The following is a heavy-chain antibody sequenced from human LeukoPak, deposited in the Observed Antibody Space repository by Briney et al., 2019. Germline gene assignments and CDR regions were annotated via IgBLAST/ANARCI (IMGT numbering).Heavy chain of an antibody. CDR1: GYTFTSYD. J-gene: IGHJ4*02. CDR2: MNPNSGNT. V-gene: IGHV1-8*01. Sequence: ASVKVSCKASGYTFTSYDINWVRQAPGQGLEWMGWMNPNSGNTGYAQKFQGRVTMTRNTSISTAYMELSSLRSEDTAVYYCASRITMVRGVMGWGQGTLVTVSS. CDR3: ASRITMVRGVMG. D-gene: IGHD3-10*01.